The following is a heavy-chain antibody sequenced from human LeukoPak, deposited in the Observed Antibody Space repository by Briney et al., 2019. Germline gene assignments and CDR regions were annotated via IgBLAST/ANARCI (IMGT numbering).Heavy chain of an antibody. V-gene: IGHV3-48*01. CDR2: ISSSSSTI. D-gene: IGHD5-18*01. CDR1: GFTFSSYS. Sequence: GGSLRLSCAASGFTFSSYSMNWVRQAPGKGLEWVSYISSSSSTIYYADSVKGRFTISRDNAKNSLYLQMNSLRAEDTAVYYCARDNGFSYGYPRAYYYYMDVWGKGTTVTVSS. CDR3: ARDNGFSYGYPRAYYYYMDV. J-gene: IGHJ6*03.